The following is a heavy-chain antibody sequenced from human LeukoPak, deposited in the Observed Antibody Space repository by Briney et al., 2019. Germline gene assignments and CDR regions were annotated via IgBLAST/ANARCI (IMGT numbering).Heavy chain of an antibody. Sequence: GGSLRLSCAASGFTFSNFGMHWVRQAPGKGLEWVAFIRYDGSNKYYADSVKGRFTISRDNSKNTLYLQMNSLRAEDTAVYYCAKSGYNRFDYWGQGTLVTVSS. V-gene: IGHV3-30*02. CDR2: IRYDGSNK. CDR1: GFTFSNFG. CDR3: AKSGYNRFDY. D-gene: IGHD5-24*01. J-gene: IGHJ4*02.